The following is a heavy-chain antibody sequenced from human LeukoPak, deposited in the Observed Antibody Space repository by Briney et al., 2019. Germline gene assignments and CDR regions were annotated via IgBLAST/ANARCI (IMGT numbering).Heavy chain of an antibody. D-gene: IGHD6-13*01. J-gene: IGHJ6*03. V-gene: IGHV3-23*01. Sequence: GGSLRLSCAASGFTFISYGMHWVRQAPGKGLEGVSSISGSGGSTDYAGSVKGRFTISRDNSKNTLYLQMNSLRDEDTAVYYCAKDRYSSSWYEVGYYMDVWGKGTTVTISS. CDR3: AKDRYSSSWYEVGYYMDV. CDR2: ISGSGGST. CDR1: GFTFISYG.